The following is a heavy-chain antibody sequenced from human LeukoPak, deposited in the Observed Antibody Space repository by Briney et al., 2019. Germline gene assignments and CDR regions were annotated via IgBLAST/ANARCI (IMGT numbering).Heavy chain of an antibody. CDR1: GYSISTGYF. D-gene: IGHD5-12*01. CDR2: ISRGAGT. CDR3: ARDHDVWVAPSFDY. Sequence: SETLSLTCTVSGYSISTGYFWAWIRQPPGKGLEWIGSISRGAGTCYSPSLKSRVTMSLDTSKNQFSVNLNSVTAADTAVYYCARDHDVWVAPSFDYWGQGNLVSVSS. V-gene: IGHV4-38-2*02. J-gene: IGHJ4*02.